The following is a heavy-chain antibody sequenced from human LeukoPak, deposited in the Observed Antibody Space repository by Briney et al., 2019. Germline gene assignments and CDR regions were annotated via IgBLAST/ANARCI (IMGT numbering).Heavy chain of an antibody. Sequence: PSETLSLTCTVSGGSISSGDYYWSWIRQPPGKGLEWIGYIYYSGSTYYNPSLKSRVTISVDTSKNQFSLKLSSVTAADAAVYYCAREYGSGYDFLRWGQGTLVTVSS. CDR2: IYYSGST. CDR3: AREYGSGYDFLR. CDR1: GGSISSGDYY. V-gene: IGHV4-30-4*08. J-gene: IGHJ4*02. D-gene: IGHD5-12*01.